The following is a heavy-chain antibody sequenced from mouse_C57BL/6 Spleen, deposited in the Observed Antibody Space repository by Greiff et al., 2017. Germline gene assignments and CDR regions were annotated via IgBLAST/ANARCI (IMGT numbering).Heavy chain of an antibody. CDR1: GFTFSNYW. CDR2: IRLKSDNYAT. J-gene: IGHJ4*01. Sequence: EVKLLESGGGLVQPGGSMKLSCVASGFTFSNYWMNWVRQSPEKGLEWVAQIRLKSDNYATHYAESVKGRLTISRDDSKSSVYLQMNNLRAEDTGIYYCTGEMDYWGQGTSVTVSS. V-gene: IGHV6-3*01. CDR3: TGEMDY.